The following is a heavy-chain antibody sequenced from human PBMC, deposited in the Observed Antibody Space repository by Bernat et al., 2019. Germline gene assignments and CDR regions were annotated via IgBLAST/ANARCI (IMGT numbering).Heavy chain of an antibody. CDR1: GFTFSSYV. CDR3: ARVRDPGYYFDY. CDR2: ISYDGSNK. J-gene: IGHJ4*02. V-gene: IGHV3-30*01. Sequence: QVQLVESGGGVVQPGRSLRLSCAASGFTFSSYVMHWVRQAPGKGLEWVVVISYDGSNKYYADSVKGRFTISRDNSKNTLYLQMNSLRAEDTAVYYCARVRDPGYYFDYWGQGTLVTVFS. D-gene: IGHD3-10*01.